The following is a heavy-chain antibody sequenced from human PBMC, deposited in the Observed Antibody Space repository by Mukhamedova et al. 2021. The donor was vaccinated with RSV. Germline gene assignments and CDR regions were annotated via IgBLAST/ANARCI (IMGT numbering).Heavy chain of an antibody. V-gene: IGHV1-18*01. D-gene: IGHD6-6*01. CDR3: ARDIGGSSSVYYYGMDV. Sequence: GQGLEWMGWISAYNSNTDYAQKFQGRVIMTTDTSTSTAYMELRSLRSDDTAVYYCARDIGGSSSVYYYGMDVWGQGTTVTVSS. CDR2: ISAYNSNT. J-gene: IGHJ6*02.